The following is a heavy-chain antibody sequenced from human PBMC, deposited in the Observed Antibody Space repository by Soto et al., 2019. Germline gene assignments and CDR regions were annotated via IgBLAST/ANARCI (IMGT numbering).Heavy chain of an antibody. Sequence: SETLSLTCTVPGGSISSYYWSWIRQPPGKGLEWIGYIYYSGSTNYNPSLKSRVTISVDTSKNQFSLKLSSVTAADTAVYYCARAGQQLVLGYYYYGMDVWGQGTTVTVSS. D-gene: IGHD6-13*01. CDR1: GGSISSYY. CDR3: ARAGQQLVLGYYYYGMDV. V-gene: IGHV4-59*01. J-gene: IGHJ6*02. CDR2: IYYSGST.